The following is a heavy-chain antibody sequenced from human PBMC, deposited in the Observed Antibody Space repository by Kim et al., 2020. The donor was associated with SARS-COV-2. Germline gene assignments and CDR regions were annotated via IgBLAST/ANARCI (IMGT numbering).Heavy chain of an antibody. Sequence: SETLSLTCAVYGGSFSGYYWSWIRQPPGKGLEWIGEINHSGSTNYNPSLKSRVTISVDTSKNQFSLKLSSVTAADTAVYYCARFRVMSFDHWGQGTLVTVSS. CDR2: INHSGST. CDR1: GGSFSGYY. V-gene: IGHV4-34*01. CDR3: ARFRVMSFDH. J-gene: IGHJ5*02. D-gene: IGHD3-16*01.